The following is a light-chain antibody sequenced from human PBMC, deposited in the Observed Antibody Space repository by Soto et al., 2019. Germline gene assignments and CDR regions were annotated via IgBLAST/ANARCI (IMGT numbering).Light chain of an antibody. Sequence: EIVMTQSPATLSVSPGETSTLSCSASHRFGINLAWYHQKPVQAPSLLIYISSTRASGIPDRFSGSGSGTEFTLTIRSLQSEDFAFFYCQQYDGWPRTFGQGTKVDIK. CDR2: ISS. J-gene: IGKJ1*01. CDR1: HRFGIN. CDR3: QQYDGWPRT. V-gene: IGKV3-15*01.